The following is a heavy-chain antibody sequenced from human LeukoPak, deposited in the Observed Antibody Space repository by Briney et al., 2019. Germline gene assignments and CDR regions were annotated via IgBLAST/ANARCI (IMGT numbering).Heavy chain of an antibody. Sequence: PSETLSLTCTVSGGSISSSSYYWGWIRQPPGKGLEWIVSIYYSGSTYYNPSLKSRVTISVDTSKNQFSLKLSSVTAADTAVYYCAVEYCSSTSCYDYWGQGTLVTVSS. CDR2: IYYSGST. CDR3: AVEYCSSTSCYDY. CDR1: GGSISSSSYY. J-gene: IGHJ4*02. D-gene: IGHD2-2*01. V-gene: IGHV4-39*01.